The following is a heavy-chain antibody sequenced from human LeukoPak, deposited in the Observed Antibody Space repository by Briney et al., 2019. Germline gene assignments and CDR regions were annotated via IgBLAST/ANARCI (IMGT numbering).Heavy chain of an antibody. CDR2: LYFSGDT. CDR3: ARSSAGHDWDFDI. J-gene: IGHJ2*01. V-gene: IGHV4-39*07. D-gene: IGHD6-13*01. CDR1: GDSITSTNYY. Sequence: PSETLSLTCTVSGDSITSTNYYWGWIRQSPGKGLEWIGSLYFSGDTSYNPSLKSRVTISVDTSKNQFSLKLSSMTAADTAVYYCARSSAGHDWDFDIWGHGTLVTVSS.